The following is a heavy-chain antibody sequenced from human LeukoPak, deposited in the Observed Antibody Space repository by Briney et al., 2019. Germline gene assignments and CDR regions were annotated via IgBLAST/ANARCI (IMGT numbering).Heavy chain of an antibody. Sequence: HPGGSLRLSCAASGFTFSSNEMERVRPAPGKGREWVSYINSGGTIIYYADSVRGRFTISRDNAKNSLYLQMNSLRAEDTAVYYCARDWFVDWGQGTLVIVSS. CDR2: INSGGTII. CDR1: GFTFSSNE. V-gene: IGHV3-48*03. J-gene: IGHJ4*02. CDR3: ARDWFVD.